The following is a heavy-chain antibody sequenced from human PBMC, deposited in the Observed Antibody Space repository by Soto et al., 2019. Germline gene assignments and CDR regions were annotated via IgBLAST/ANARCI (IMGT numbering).Heavy chain of an antibody. J-gene: IGHJ2*01. Sequence: QVQLVQSVAEVKKPGASVKVSCKASGYTFTSYYMHWVRQAPGQGLEWMGIINPSGGSTSYAQKFQGRVDMTRDTSTSTVYMELCSLRYEDSAVYYCARAGAGKGWYFDLWGRGTMVTVAS. CDR2: INPSGGST. V-gene: IGHV1-46*01. CDR1: GYTFTSYY. D-gene: IGHD3-10*01. CDR3: ARAGAGKGWYFDL.